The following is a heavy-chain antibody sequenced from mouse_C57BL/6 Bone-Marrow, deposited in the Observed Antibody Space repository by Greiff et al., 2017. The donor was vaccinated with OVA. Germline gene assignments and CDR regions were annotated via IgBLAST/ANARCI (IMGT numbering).Heavy chain of an antibody. CDR3: ARDYGSSPFAY. D-gene: IGHD1-1*01. Sequence: QVQLQQSGAELVRPGSSVKLSCKASGYTFTSYWMDWVKQRPGQGLEWIGNIYPSDSETHYNQKFKDKATLTVDKSSSTAYMQLSSLTSEDSAVYYCARDYGSSPFAYWGQGTLVTVSA. CDR2: IYPSDSET. V-gene: IGHV1-61*01. J-gene: IGHJ3*01. CDR1: GYTFTSYW.